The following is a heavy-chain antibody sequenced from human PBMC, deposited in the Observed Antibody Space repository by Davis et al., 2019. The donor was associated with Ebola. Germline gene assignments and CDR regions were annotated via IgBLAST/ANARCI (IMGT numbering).Heavy chain of an antibody. CDR1: GGSISRYY. D-gene: IGHD3-22*01. J-gene: IGHJ3*02. V-gene: IGHV4-59*12. CDR3: ARTKYYYDSSGYHAGAFDI. CDR2: IYYSGTT. Sequence: SETLSLTCTVSGGSISRYYWSWIRQPPGKGLEWIGYIYYSGTTNYNPSLKSRVTISVDTSKNQFSLKLSSVTAADTAVYYCARTKYYYDSSGYHAGAFDIWGQGTMVTVSS.